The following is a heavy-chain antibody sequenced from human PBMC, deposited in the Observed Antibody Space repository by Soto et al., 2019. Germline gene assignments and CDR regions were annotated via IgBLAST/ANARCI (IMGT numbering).Heavy chain of an antibody. CDR1: GFTFSSYA. CDR3: AQEHSYYYYYMNV. V-gene: IGHV3-23*01. D-gene: IGHD3-10*01. CDR2: ISGSGDST. J-gene: IGHJ6*03. Sequence: GGSLRLSCTASGFTFSSYAMTWVRQTPGKGLEWVSGISGSGDSTYYADSVKGRFTISRDNSKNTLSLQMNSLRAEDTAVYYCAQEHSYYYYYMNVWGKGTTVTVSS.